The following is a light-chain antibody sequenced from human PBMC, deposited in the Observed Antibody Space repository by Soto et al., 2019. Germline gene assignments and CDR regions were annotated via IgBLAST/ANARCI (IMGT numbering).Light chain of an antibody. J-gene: IGKJ2*01. Sequence: DIQMTQSPSPLSASVGDRVTITCRASQSISSWLAWYQQKPGKAPKLLIYDASSLESGVPSRFSGSGSGTEFTLTISSLQPDDFATYYCQQYNSYSPGMYTFGQGTKLEIK. V-gene: IGKV1-5*01. CDR3: QQYNSYSPGMYT. CDR1: QSISSW. CDR2: DAS.